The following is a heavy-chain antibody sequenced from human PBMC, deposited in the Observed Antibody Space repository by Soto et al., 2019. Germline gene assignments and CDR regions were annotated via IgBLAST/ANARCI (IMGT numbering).Heavy chain of an antibody. CDR2: ISYDGSNK. CDR1: GFTFSSYA. Sequence: QVQLVESGGGVVQPGRSLRLSCAASGFTFSSYAMHWVRQAPGKGLEWVAVISYDGSNKYNADSVKGRFTISRDNSKNTLYLQMNSLRAEDKAVYYCASGRPWLVIDYWGQGTLVTVSS. CDR3: ASGRPWLVIDY. J-gene: IGHJ4*02. D-gene: IGHD6-19*01. V-gene: IGHV3-30-3*01.